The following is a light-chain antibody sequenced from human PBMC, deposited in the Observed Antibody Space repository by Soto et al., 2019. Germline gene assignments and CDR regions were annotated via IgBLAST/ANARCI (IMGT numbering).Light chain of an antibody. J-gene: IGKJ5*01. Sequence: EIVLTQSPGTLSLSPGERATLSCRASQTINSDYLAWYQHKPGQAPRLLIYTASTRAAGIPDRLSGSASGTDFTLTITRLEPEDFAVYYCKQYDRPPPFTSGQGARLEIK. CDR1: QTINSDY. CDR3: KQYDRPPPFT. CDR2: TAS. V-gene: IGKV3-20*01.